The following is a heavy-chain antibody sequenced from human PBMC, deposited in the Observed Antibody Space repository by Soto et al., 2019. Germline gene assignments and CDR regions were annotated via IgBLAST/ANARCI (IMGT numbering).Heavy chain of an antibody. CDR2: ISAHNDNT. CDR1: GYTFTSYD. D-gene: IGHD1-1*01. J-gene: IGHJ4*02. CDR3: ARGRYGDY. V-gene: IGHV1-18*01. Sequence: QVHLVQSGAEVRKPGASVKVSCKGSGYTFTSYDIAWVRQAPGQGLEWMGWISAHNDNTNYAQKVQGRVTVTRDTSTSTAYMELRNLRSDDTAVYYCARGRYGDYWGQGALVTVSS.